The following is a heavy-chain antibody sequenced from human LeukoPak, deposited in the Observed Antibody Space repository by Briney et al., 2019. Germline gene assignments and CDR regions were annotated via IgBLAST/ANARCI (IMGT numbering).Heavy chain of an antibody. D-gene: IGHD3-10*01. CDR2: INGANGDT. J-gene: IGHJ5*02. CDR3: ATERLGDAWFDP. CDR1: GYTFSGNV. Sequence: GASVKVSCEASGYTFSGNVMHWVRQAPGQRLEWMGWINGANGDTKYSQRLQGRVTITRDTSANTVYMELNSLRFEDTAVYYCATERLGDAWFDPWGQGTLVTVSS. V-gene: IGHV1-3*01.